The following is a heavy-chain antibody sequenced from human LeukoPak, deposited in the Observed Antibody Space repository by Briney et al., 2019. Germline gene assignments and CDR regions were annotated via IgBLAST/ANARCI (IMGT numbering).Heavy chain of an antibody. D-gene: IGHD6-6*01. CDR3: ARDGIEYSSSYNWFDP. V-gene: IGHV3-33*08. Sequence: PGGSLRLSCASSGFTFINYGMNWVRQAPGKGLEWVAVIWYDGSNKYYADSVKGRFTISRDNSKNTLYLQMNSLRAEDTAVYYCARDGIEYSSSYNWFDPWGQGTLVTVSS. CDR2: IWYDGSNK. CDR1: GFTFINYG. J-gene: IGHJ5*02.